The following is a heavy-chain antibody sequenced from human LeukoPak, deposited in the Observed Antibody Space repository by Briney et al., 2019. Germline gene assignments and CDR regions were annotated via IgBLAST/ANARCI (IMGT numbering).Heavy chain of an antibody. Sequence: ASVKVSCKASGYTFTGYYMHWVRQAPGQGPEWMGWISPNSGGTKYVQKFQGRVTVTRDTSISTAYMELSRLRSDDTAVYYYVLATENFDYWGQGTLVTVSS. CDR1: GYTFTGYY. CDR2: ISPNSGGT. CDR3: VLATENFDY. J-gene: IGHJ4*02. V-gene: IGHV1-2*02.